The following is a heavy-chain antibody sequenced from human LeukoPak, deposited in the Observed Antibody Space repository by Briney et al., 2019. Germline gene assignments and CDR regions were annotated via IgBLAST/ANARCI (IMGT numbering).Heavy chain of an antibody. Sequence: ASVKVSCRASGYTFTSYGISWVRQAPGQGLEWMGWISAYNGNTNYAQKFQGRVTITRDTSASTAYMELSSLRSEDTAVYYCARDYYGDYWGQGTLVTVSS. CDR2: ISAYNGNT. CDR1: GYTFTSYG. V-gene: IGHV1-18*01. D-gene: IGHD3-22*01. CDR3: ARDYYGDY. J-gene: IGHJ4*02.